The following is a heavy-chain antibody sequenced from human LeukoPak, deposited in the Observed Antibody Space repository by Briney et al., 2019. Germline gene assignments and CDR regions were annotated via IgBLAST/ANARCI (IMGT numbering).Heavy chain of an antibody. J-gene: IGHJ3*02. CDR2: MYASGST. D-gene: IGHD6-19*01. CDR3: ARGPGRDSGEAFDI. CDR1: GGSISSGTYF. V-gene: IGHV4-61*02. Sequence: SETLSLTCTVSGGSISSGTYFWSWTRQPAGKGLEWIGRMYASGSTDYNPSLKSRVTISLDRSKNQFSLELTSVTAADTAVYFCARGPGRDSGEAFDIWGQGTKVTVS.